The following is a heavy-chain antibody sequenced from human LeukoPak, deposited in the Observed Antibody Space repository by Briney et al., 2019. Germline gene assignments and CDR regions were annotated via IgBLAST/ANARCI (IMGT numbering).Heavy chain of an antibody. D-gene: IGHD6-13*01. V-gene: IGHV4-39*07. Sequence: SETLSLTCTVSGGSISSSSYYWGWLRQPPGKGLEWIGSIYYSGSTYYNPSLKSRVTILVDTSKNQFSLKLSSVTAADTAVYYCALNYIAAAGYWYFDLWGRGTLVTVSS. J-gene: IGHJ2*01. CDR3: ALNYIAAAGYWYFDL. CDR2: IYYSGST. CDR1: GGSISSSSYY.